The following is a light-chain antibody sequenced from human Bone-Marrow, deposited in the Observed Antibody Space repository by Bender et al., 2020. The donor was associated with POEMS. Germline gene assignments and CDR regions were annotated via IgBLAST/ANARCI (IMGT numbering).Light chain of an antibody. CDR2: QDT. J-gene: IGLJ2*01. Sequence: SYEVTQPPSLSVSPGQTADITCSGDKLGDKYVCWYQQKPGQSPVLVIYQDTNRPSGIPERFSGSNSGNTATLSISRVEAGNEADLYCPVWDNSGDQVVFGGGTKLTVL. V-gene: IGLV3-1*01. CDR1: KLGDKY. CDR3: PVWDNSGDQVV.